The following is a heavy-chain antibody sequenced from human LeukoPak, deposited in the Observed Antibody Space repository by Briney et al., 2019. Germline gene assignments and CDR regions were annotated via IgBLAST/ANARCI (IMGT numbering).Heavy chain of an antibody. CDR3: ARDSSGWSVDY. J-gene: IGHJ4*02. CDR2: IKPSGGST. Sequence: ASVKVPCKASGYSFTSYHMHRVRQAPGQGLEWMGIIKPSGGSTSYAQEFQDRVTMTRDTSTSTVYMELSSLRFEDTAVYYCARDSSGWSVDYWGQGTLVTVSS. V-gene: IGHV1-46*01. D-gene: IGHD6-19*01. CDR1: GYSFTSYH.